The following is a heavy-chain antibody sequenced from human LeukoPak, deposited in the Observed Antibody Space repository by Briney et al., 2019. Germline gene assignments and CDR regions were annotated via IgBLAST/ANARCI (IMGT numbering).Heavy chain of an antibody. D-gene: IGHD6-13*01. J-gene: IGHJ6*02. Sequence: PGGSLRLSCAASGFTFSSYWMHWVRQAPGKGLVWVSRINSDGSSTSYADSVKGRFTISRDNAKNTLYLQMNSLRAEDTAVYYCARGTKGSSWYYYYYGMDVWGQGTTVTVSS. CDR2: INSDGSST. CDR3: ARGTKGSSWYYYYYGMDV. CDR1: GFTFSSYW. V-gene: IGHV3-74*01.